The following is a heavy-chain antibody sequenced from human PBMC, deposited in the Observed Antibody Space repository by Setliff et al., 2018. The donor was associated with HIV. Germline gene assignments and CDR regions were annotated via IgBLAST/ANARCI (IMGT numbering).Heavy chain of an antibody. Sequence: PSETLSLTCAVYGGSFRGYYWSWICQPPGKGLEWIGEINHSGSTNYNPSLKSRVTISVDTSKSQFSLKLSSVTAADTALYYCARGSDYIWGNYRFPFDYWGQGTLVTVSS. CDR1: GGSFRGYY. CDR3: ARGSDYIWGNYRFPFDY. CDR2: INHSGST. D-gene: IGHD3-16*02. J-gene: IGHJ4*02. V-gene: IGHV4-34*01.